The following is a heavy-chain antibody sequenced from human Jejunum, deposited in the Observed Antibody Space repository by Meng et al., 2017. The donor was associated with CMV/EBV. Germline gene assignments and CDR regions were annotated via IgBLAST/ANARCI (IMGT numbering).Heavy chain of an antibody. D-gene: IGHD2-21*01. CDR3: SRVGKDRSGGDCSFDH. Sequence: GSISGYYWSWIRQPPGKGLEWLGYMYYSGKTTYNPYLESRVTISLDTSKNQFSLNLRSVTAADTAVYYCSRVGKDRSGGDCSFDHWGQGTLVTVSS. J-gene: IGHJ4*02. CDR2: MYYSGKT. V-gene: IGHV4-59*01. CDR1: GSISGYY.